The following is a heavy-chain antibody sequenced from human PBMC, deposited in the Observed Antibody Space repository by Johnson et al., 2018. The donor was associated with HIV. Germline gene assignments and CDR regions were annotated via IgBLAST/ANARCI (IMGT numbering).Heavy chain of an antibody. CDR3: ARLRWGSGDPLHDAFDV. J-gene: IGHJ3*01. V-gene: IGHV3-7*01. D-gene: IGHD2-21*01. CDR1: GFTFNNYW. Sequence: VQLVESGGGLVQPGGSLRLSCAASGFTFNNYWMSWVRQAPGKGLEWVATIKGDGSGHDYVDSVEGRFTIPRDYAKNSLYVQMNSLRAEDTAVYYCARLRWGSGDPLHDAFDVWGQGTMVTVSS. CDR2: IKGDGSGH.